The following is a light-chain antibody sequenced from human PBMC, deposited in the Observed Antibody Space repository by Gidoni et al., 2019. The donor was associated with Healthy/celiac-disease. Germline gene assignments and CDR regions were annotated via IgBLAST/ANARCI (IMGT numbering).Light chain of an antibody. V-gene: IGKV1-33*01. Sequence: DIQMTQSPSSLSASVGDRVTITCHASQDISNYLNWYQQKPGKAPKLLIYDASNLETGVPSRFSGSGSGTDFTFTISSLKPEDIATYYCQQYDNLPPMVTFGPGTKVEIK. CDR1: QDISNY. CDR2: DAS. CDR3: QQYDNLPPMVT. J-gene: IGKJ3*01.